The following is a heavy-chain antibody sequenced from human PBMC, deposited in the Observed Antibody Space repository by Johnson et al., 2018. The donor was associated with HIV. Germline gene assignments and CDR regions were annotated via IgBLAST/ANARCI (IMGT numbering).Heavy chain of an antibody. CDR3: ARLDNGDPFDI. CDR1: GFTFHNYW. V-gene: IGHV3-7*01. Sequence: VQLVESGGGLVQPGGSLRLSCAASGFTFHNYWMSWVRQAPGKGLEWVANIKQDGSDKIYVDAVKGRFTISRDNAQNSLYLQMNTQRAEDTAIYYCARLDNGDPFDIWGQGTMVTVSS. J-gene: IGHJ3*02. CDR2: IKQDGSDK. D-gene: IGHD1-14*01.